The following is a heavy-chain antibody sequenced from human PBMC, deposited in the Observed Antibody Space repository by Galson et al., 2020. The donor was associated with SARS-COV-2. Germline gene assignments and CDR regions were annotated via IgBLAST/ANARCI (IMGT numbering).Heavy chain of an antibody. V-gene: IGHV3-30*18. CDR2: LSHDDSDK. CDR1: GFTFRSYG. D-gene: IGHD5-12*01. CDR3: AKDDRWLQSAFDY. J-gene: IGHJ4*02. Sequence: PGGSLRLSCVASGFTFRSYGMHWVRQSPVKGLEWVALLSHDDSDKYYADSVKGRFSVSRDNSKNTLYLQMDSLRAEDTAVYYCAKDDRWLQSAFDYWGQGILVTVSS.